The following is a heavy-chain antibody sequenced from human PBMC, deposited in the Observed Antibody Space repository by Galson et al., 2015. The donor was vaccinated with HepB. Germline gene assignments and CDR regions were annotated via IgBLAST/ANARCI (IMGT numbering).Heavy chain of an antibody. CDR2: IGLADDT. CDR1: GFTFSSYD. D-gene: IGHD2-8*02. J-gene: IGHJ3*02. CDR3: AGESRAHSTGFDALDI. V-gene: IGHV3-13*01. Sequence: SLRLSCAASGFTFSSYDMHWVRQATGKGLEWVSAIGLADDTYYSGSVKGRFTISRENAKNSLSLQMTSLRAGDTAVYYCAGESRAHSTGFDALDIWGQGTLVTVSA.